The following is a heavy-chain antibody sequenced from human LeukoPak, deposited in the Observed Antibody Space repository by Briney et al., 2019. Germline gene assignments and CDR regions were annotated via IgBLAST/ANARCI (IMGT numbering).Heavy chain of an antibody. V-gene: IGHV4-4*07. J-gene: IGHJ3*02. CDR2: IYTSGST. Sequence: SETLSLTCTVSGGSISSYYWSWIRQPAGKGLEWIGRIYTSGSTNYNPSLESRITMSVGTSNNQFSLKLSSVAAADTAVYYCARRSGNYYNAFDIWGQGTMVTVSS. CDR1: GGSISSYY. D-gene: IGHD1-26*01. CDR3: ARRSGNYYNAFDI.